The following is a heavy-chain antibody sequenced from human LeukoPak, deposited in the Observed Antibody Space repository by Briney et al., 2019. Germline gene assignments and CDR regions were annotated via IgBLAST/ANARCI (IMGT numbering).Heavy chain of an antibody. CDR3: ARMSDLWSGYAYGWFDP. J-gene: IGHJ5*02. D-gene: IGHD3-3*01. CDR1: GYSISSGYY. CDR2: IYHSEST. V-gene: IGHV4-38-2*01. Sequence: SETLSITSAVSGYSISSGYYWGWIRQPPGKGLEWIGSIYHSESTYYNPSLKSRVTISVDTSKNQFSLKLSSVTAADTAVYYCARMSDLWSGYAYGWFDPWGQGTLVTVSS.